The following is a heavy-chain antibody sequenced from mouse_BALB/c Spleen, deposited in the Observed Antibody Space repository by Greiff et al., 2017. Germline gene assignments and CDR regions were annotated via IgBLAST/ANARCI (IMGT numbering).Heavy chain of an antibody. Sequence: EVQLVESGGGLVQPGGSRKLSCAASGFTFSSFGMHWVRQAPEKGLEWVAYISSGSSTIYYADTVKGRFTISRDNPKNTLFLQMTSLRSEDTAMYYCAREEDGYYNYAMDYWGQGTSVTVSS. D-gene: IGHD2-3*01. CDR2: ISSGSSTI. CDR3: AREEDGYYNYAMDY. CDR1: GFTFSSFG. J-gene: IGHJ4*01. V-gene: IGHV5-17*02.